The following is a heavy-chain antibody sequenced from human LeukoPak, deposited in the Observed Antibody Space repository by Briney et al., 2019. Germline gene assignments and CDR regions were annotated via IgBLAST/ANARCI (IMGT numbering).Heavy chain of an antibody. CDR1: GYTFTSYA. V-gene: IGHV1-3*01. D-gene: IGHD5-12*01. CDR3: ARGGGGVATNDY. CDR2: INAGNGNT. Sequence: ASVKVSCKASGYTFTSYAMHWVRQAPGQRLEWMGWINAGNGNTKYSQKFQGRVTITRDTSASTAYMELSSLRSEDTAVYCCARGGGGVATNDYWGQGTLVTVSS. J-gene: IGHJ4*02.